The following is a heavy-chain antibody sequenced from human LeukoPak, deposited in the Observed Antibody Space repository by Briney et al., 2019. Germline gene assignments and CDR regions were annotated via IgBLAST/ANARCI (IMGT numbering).Heavy chain of an antibody. CDR2: ISSSSTTI. J-gene: IGHJ4*02. CDR3: ARDYYDGSEYYFSTFDY. Sequence: GGSLRLSCAASGFTFSSYSMNWVRQAPGKGLEWVSYISSSSTTIYYADSVKGRFTISRDNAKKSLYLQMNSLRDEDTAVYYCARDYYDGSEYYFSTFDYWGQGTLVTVSS. V-gene: IGHV3-48*02. D-gene: IGHD3-22*01. CDR1: GFTFSSYS.